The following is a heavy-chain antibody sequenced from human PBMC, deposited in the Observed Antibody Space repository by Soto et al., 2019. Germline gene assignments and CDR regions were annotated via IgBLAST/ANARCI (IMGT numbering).Heavy chain of an antibody. J-gene: IGHJ4*02. Sequence: GGSLRLTCAASGFTFSSYGMHWVRQAPGKGLEWVAVISYDGSNKYYADSVKGRFTISRDNSKNKLYLQMNSMRAEDTAVYYSAKDQNSSSPGDYWGQGTLVTVSS. CDR3: AKDQNSSSPGDY. D-gene: IGHD6-19*01. CDR1: GFTFSSYG. CDR2: ISYDGSNK. V-gene: IGHV3-30*18.